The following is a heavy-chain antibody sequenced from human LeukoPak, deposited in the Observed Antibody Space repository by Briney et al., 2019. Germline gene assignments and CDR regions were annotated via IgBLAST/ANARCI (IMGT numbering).Heavy chain of an antibody. CDR2: ISGSGGST. D-gene: IGHD4-17*01. Sequence: QPGASLRLSCAASGFAFSSYAMSWVRQAPGKGLEWVSAISGSGGSTYYADSVKGRFTISRDNSKNTLYLQMNSLRAEDTAVYYCATRKPGYGDSDYWGQGTPVTVSS. V-gene: IGHV3-23*01. J-gene: IGHJ4*02. CDR3: ATRKPGYGDSDY. CDR1: GFAFSSYA.